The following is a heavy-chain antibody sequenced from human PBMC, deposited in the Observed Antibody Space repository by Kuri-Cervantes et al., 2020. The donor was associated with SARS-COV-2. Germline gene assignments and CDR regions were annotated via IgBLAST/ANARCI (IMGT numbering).Heavy chain of an antibody. CDR1: GYTFTGYY. J-gene: IGHJ4*02. Sequence: KVSCKASGYTFTGYYMHWVRQMPGKGLEWMGIIYPGDSDTRYSPSFQGQVTISADKSISTAYLQWSSLKASDTAMYYCARLSGAYSSSDDFDYWGQGTLVTVSS. CDR2: IYPGDSDT. CDR3: ARLSGAYSSSDDFDY. V-gene: IGHV5-51*01. D-gene: IGHD6-6*01.